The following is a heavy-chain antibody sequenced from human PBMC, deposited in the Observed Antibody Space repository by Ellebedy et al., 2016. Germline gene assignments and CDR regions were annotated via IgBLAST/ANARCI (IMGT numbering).Heavy chain of an antibody. Sequence: GGSLRLXCTASELNLGNYFMSWVRQAPGKGLEWVSTISAGGEIRYFADSVRGRFTISRDNSKSSLYLQMDSLRAEDTAVYYCRPGHYSNAWGQGTLVTVSS. D-gene: IGHD1-14*01. J-gene: IGHJ4*02. CDR3: RPGHYSNA. CDR1: ELNLGNYF. V-gene: IGHV3-23*01. CDR2: ISAGGEIR.